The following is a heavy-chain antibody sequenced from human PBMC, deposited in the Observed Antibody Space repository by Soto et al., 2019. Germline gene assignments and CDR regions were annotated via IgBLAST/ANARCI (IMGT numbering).Heavy chain of an antibody. CDR3: ARLILWFGALWWFAP. CDR1: GGSISSYY. D-gene: IGHD3-10*01. J-gene: IGHJ5*02. V-gene: IGHV4-59*01. CDR2: IYYSGST. Sequence: TSETLSLTCTVSGGSISSYYWSWIRQPPGKGLEWIGYIYYSGSTNYNPSLKSRVTISVDTSKNQFSLKLSSVTAADTAVYYCARLILWFGALWWFAPWGQGSLVT.